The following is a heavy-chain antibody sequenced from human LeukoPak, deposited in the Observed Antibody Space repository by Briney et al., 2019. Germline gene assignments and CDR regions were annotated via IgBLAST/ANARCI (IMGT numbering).Heavy chain of an antibody. V-gene: IGHV4-4*02. Sequence: PSQTLSLTCAVSGDSITSSYWWSWVRQAPGKGLEWIGEISHGGSTDYNPSLKSRVTISVDKSKNQFSLRLTSVTAADTAMYYCARLDNWFDPWGQGTLVTVSS. CDR3: ARLDNWFDP. J-gene: IGHJ5*02. CDR1: GDSITSSYW. CDR2: ISHGGST.